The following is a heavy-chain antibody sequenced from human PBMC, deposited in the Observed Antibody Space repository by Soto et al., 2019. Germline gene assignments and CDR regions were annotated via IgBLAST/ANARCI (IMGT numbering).Heavy chain of an antibody. CDR1: GGSISCYY. CDR2: IYYSGST. Sequence: SLTCTVSGGSISCYYWSWIRQPPGQGLEWIGYIYYSGSTNYNPSLKRRVTISVDTSKNQFSLKLSSVTAADTAVYYCAKAVGYCSSTSCYPGDGYSMDFWGQGTTVTVSS. D-gene: IGHD2-2*01. CDR3: AKAVGYCSSTSCYPGDGYSMDF. V-gene: IGHV4-59*01. J-gene: IGHJ6*02.